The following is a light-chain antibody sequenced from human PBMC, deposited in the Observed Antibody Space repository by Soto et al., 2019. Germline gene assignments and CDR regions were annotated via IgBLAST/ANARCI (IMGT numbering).Light chain of an antibody. Sequence: DIHLTQSPSFLSASVGDRVTITCRSSQGISSYLAWYQQKPGKAPKLLIYGASTLQTGVPSRFSGSGSGTEFTLTISSLQPEDFATYYCQQLNTYPRVGQGTRLEIK. CDR2: GAS. CDR3: QQLNTYPR. J-gene: IGKJ5*01. CDR1: QGISSY. V-gene: IGKV1-9*01.